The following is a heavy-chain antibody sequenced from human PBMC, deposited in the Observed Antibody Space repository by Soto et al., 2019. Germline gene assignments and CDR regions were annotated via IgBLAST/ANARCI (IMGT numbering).Heavy chain of an antibody. J-gene: IGHJ5*02. CDR3: ARGGVTIFGGLNWFDP. CDR2: IYYSGST. CDR1: GGSISSYY. V-gene: IGHV4-59*01. D-gene: IGHD3-3*01. Sequence: SETLSLTCTVSGGSISSYYWSWIRQPPGKGLEWIGYIYYSGSTNYNPSLKSRVTIPVDTSKNQFSLKLSSVTAADTAVYYCARGGVTIFGGLNWFDPWGQGTLVTVSS.